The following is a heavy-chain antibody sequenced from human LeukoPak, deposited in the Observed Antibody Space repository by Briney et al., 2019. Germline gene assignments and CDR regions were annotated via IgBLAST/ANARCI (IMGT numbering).Heavy chain of an antibody. Sequence: SETLSLTCTVSGGSISSYYWNWIRQPPGKGLEWIGYIYYSGSTNYNPSLKSRVTISVDTSKNQFSLKLSSVTAADTAVYYCARFIGSSGYYDYWGHGTLVTVPS. CDR3: ARFIGSSGYYDY. CDR1: GGSISSYY. D-gene: IGHD3-22*01. J-gene: IGHJ4*01. V-gene: IGHV4-59*01. CDR2: IYYSGST.